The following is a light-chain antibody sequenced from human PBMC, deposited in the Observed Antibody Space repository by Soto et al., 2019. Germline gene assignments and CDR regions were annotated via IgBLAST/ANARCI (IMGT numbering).Light chain of an antibody. V-gene: IGKV1-5*01. J-gene: IGKJ1*01. CDR1: QTINTW. Sequence: DIQMTQSPSTLSASVGDRVIITCRASQTINTWLAWYQQKPGKAPKLLIYAASSLQSGVPSRFSGSGSGTDFTLTISSLQPDDFAVYYCQQYDSHWTFGQGTTVDIK. CDR2: AAS. CDR3: QQYDSHWT.